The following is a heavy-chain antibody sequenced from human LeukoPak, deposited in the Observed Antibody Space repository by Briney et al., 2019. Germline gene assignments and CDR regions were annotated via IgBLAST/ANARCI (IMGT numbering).Heavy chain of an antibody. Sequence: ETLSLTFAVYGGSFSGYYWSWVRQPPGKGLEWIGEISHIGSTNYNPSLESRVTISVDTSKNQFSLKLSSVTAADTAVYYCARGRWEVRFDPWGQGTLVTASS. J-gene: IGHJ5*02. D-gene: IGHD1-26*01. CDR1: GGSFSGYY. CDR3: ARGRWEVRFDP. CDR2: ISHIGST. V-gene: IGHV4-34*01.